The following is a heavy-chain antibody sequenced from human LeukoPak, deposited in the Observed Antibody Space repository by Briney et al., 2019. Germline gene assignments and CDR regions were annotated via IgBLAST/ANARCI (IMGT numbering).Heavy chain of an antibody. Sequence: ASVKVSCKASEYTFTGYYLHWVRQAPGQGLEWMGWINPHSGDTDYAQKFQGRVTMTRDTSISTGYMELSRLRSDDTAVYYCTVANYDGSSGYSRPFDYWGQGTLVTVSS. CDR3: TVANYDGSSGYSRPFDY. CDR1: EYTFTGYY. D-gene: IGHD3-22*01. J-gene: IGHJ4*02. V-gene: IGHV1-2*02. CDR2: INPHSGDT.